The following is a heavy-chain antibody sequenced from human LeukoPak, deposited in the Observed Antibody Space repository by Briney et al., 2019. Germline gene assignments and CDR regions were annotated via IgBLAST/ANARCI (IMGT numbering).Heavy chain of an antibody. D-gene: IGHD3-22*01. J-gene: IGHJ4*02. V-gene: IGHV4-59*01. CDR3: ARGRHYSGYYFLGGSAFDY. Sequence: PSETLSLTCTVSGGSISSYYWSWIRQPPGKGLEWIGYIYYSGSTNYNPSLKSRVTISVDTSKNQFSLKLSSVTAADTAVYYCARGRHYSGYYFLGGSAFDYWGQGTLVTLSS. CDR2: IYYSGST. CDR1: GGSISSYY.